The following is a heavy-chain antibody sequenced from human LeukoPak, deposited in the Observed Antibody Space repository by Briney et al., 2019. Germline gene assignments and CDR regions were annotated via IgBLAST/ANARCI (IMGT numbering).Heavy chain of an antibody. Sequence: ASVKVSCKASGYPFTSYGISWVRQAPGQGLEWMGWISAYNGNTNYAQKLQGRVTMTTDTSTSTAYMELRSLRSDDTAVYYCARAPSYYGDYDYWGQGTLVTVTS. CDR2: ISAYNGNT. J-gene: IGHJ4*02. V-gene: IGHV1-18*01. CDR1: GYPFTSYG. D-gene: IGHD4-17*01. CDR3: ARAPSYYGDYDY.